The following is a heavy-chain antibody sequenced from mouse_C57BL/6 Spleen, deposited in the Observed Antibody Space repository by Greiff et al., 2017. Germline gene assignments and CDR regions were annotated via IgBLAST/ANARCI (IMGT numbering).Heavy chain of an antibody. CDR2: ISSGSSTI. CDR1: GFTFSDYG. V-gene: IGHV5-17*01. Sequence: EVMLVESGGGLVKPGGSLKLSCAASGFTFSDYGMHWVRQAPEKGLEWVAYISSGSSTIYYADTVTGRFTISRDNAKNTLFLQMTSLRSEDTAMYYCARPDYYGSSWYFDVWGTGTTVTVSS. J-gene: IGHJ1*03. CDR3: ARPDYYGSSWYFDV. D-gene: IGHD1-1*01.